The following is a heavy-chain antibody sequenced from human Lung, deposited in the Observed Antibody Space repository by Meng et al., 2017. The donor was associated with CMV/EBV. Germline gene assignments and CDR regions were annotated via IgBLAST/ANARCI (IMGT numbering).Heavy chain of an antibody. J-gene: IGHJ6*02. CDR2: INASGGNT. CDR3: ARGQGSTFGTGYGMDF. V-gene: IGHV1-46*01. Sequence: ASVKVSCKASGYTFTYYYIHWVRQAPGQGLEWMGIINASGGNTNYAQKFQGRVTMTRDTSTSTVYMELSSLRSEDTAVYYCARGQGSTFGTGYGMDFWGQGXTVTVSS. D-gene: IGHD3-3*01. CDR1: GYTFTYYY.